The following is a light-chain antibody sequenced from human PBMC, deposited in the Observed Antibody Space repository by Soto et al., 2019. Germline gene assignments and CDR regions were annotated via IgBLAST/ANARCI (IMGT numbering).Light chain of an antibody. Sequence: QSALTQPTSASGSPGQSVTISCTGTSSDVGAYNYVSWYQQHAGKAPKLVIYVVTKRPSGVPDRFSGSKSANTAYLTVSGLQAEDEADYYCSSFASSNTWVFGGGTKLTVL. CDR2: VVT. CDR3: SSFASSNTWV. J-gene: IGLJ3*02. CDR1: SSDVGAYNY. V-gene: IGLV2-8*01.